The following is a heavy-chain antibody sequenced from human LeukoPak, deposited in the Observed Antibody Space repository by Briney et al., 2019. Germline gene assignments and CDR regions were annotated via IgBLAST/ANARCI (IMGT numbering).Heavy chain of an antibody. CDR1: GGSFSGYY. D-gene: IGHD3-22*01. V-gene: IGHV4-34*01. CDR3: ARQGYYDSSGYYR. Sequence: PSETLSLTCAVYGGSFSGYYWSWIRQPPGKGLEWIGEINHSGSTNYNPSLKSRVTISVDTSKNQFSLKLSSVTAADTAVYYCARQGYYDSSGYYRWGQGTLVTVSS. CDR2: INHSGST. J-gene: IGHJ4*02.